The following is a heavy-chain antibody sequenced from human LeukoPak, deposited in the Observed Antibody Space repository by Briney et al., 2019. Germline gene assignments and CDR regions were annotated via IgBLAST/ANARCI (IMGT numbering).Heavy chain of an antibody. V-gene: IGHV4-39*01. Sequence: PSETLSLTCTVSGGSISSRGYYWAWMRQPPGKGLEWIGSISHSGSTYYNPSLKSRVNIAADTSKNQFSLELNSVTAADTAVHYCARQGAGGSDYWGQGTLVTVSS. CDR1: GGSISSRGYY. CDR3: ARQGAGGSDY. D-gene: IGHD2-8*02. J-gene: IGHJ4*02. CDR2: ISHSGST.